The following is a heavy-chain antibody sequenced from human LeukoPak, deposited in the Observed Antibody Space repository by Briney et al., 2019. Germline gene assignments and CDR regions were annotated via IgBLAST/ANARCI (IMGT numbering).Heavy chain of an antibody. V-gene: IGHV3-21*01. CDR1: GFTFSSYC. CDR2: ISSSSSYI. Sequence: GGSLRLSCAASGFTFSSYCMNWVRQAPGKGLEWVSSISSSSSYIYYADSVKGRFTISRDNAKNSLYLQMNSLRAEDTAVYYCGGDYVGIGDYYYGMDVWGQGTTVTVSS. CDR3: GGDYVGIGDYYYGMDV. J-gene: IGHJ6*02. D-gene: IGHD4-17*01.